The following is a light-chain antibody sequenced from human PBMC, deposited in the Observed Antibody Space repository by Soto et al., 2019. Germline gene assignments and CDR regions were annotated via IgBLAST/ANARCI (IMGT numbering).Light chain of an antibody. V-gene: IGKV3-20*01. CDR1: QNLGTLY. CDR2: SAS. J-gene: IGKJ1*01. CDR3: QQYRT. Sequence: EIVLTPSPGTLSLSPGERGTLSCRASQNLGTLYLAWFQQKSGQAPRLLIYSASRRATGIPARFSGSGSGTDFTLTISSLEPEDFAVYYCQQYRTFGQGTKVDIK.